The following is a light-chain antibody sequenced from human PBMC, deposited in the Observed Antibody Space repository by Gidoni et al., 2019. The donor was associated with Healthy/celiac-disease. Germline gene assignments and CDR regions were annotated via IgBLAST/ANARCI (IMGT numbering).Light chain of an antibody. CDR1: SGLNVGTYR. CDR3: MIWHSSAWV. Sequence: QAVLTQPSSLSASPGASASLTCTLRSGLNVGTYRIYWYQQKPGSPPQYLLRYKSDSDKQQGSGVPSRFSGSKDASANAGILLLSGLQSEDEADYYCMIWHSSAWVFGGGTKLT. V-gene: IGLV5-45*02. CDR2: YKSDSDK. J-gene: IGLJ3*02.